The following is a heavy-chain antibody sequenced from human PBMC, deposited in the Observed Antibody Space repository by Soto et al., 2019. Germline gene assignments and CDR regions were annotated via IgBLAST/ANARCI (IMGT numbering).Heavy chain of an antibody. D-gene: IGHD1-7*01. CDR3: TRKGAGTTSLDP. V-gene: IGHV2-5*02. CDR1: GFSLSTNGVG. J-gene: IGHJ5*02. CDR2: IYWDDSK. Sequence: QITLKESGPTLVKPTQTLTLTCIFSGFSLSTNGVGVGWIRQPPGKALEWLAVIYWDDSKHYSPSLKSRLTTAEDPSKNLAILTITNVDPVDTATYYSTRKGAGTTSLDPWGQATQVTVSS.